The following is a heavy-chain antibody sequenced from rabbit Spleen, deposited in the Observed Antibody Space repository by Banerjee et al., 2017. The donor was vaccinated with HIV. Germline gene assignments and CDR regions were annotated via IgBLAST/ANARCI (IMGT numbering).Heavy chain of an antibody. D-gene: IGHD8-1*01. Sequence: QQLVESGGGLVKPGASLTLTCKASGFSFSSGYDMCWVRQAPGKGLEWIACAYAGSSGSTYSATWATGRFTISKTSSTTVTLQMTSLTAADTATYFCARDTGTSFSTYGMDLWGPGTLVTVS. CDR3: ARDTGTSFSTYGMDL. J-gene: IGHJ6*01. V-gene: IGHV1S40*01. CDR1: GFSFSSGYD. CDR2: AYAGSSGST.